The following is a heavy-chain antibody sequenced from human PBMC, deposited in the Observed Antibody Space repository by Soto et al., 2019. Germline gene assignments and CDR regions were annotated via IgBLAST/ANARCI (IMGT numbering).Heavy chain of an antibody. Sequence: QVQLVQSGAEVKKPGSSVKVSCTAYGGTFSSYAISWVRQDPGQGLEWMGGIIPIVGTANYAQKLQGRVTITADESTSTAYMELSSLGSEDTAVYYCARFLGYWSGVSCYRGLYYDYYGMDVWGQGTTVTVSS. CDR2: IIPIVGTA. CDR1: GGTFSSYA. V-gene: IGHV1-69*01. D-gene: IGHD2-15*01. CDR3: ARFLGYWSGVSCYRGLYYDYYGMDV. J-gene: IGHJ6*02.